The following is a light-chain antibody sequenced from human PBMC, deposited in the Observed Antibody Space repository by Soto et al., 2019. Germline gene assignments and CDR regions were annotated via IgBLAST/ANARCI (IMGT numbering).Light chain of an antibody. J-gene: IGKJ4*01. CDR3: QQYNDWPLT. CDR1: QSVSSN. Sequence: EVVMTQSPGTLSVSPGEGATLSCRASQSVSSNLAWYQQKPGQAPWLLIYGASTRATGIPARFSGSGSGTEFTLTINSLQSEDFAVYYCQQYNDWPLTFGRGTKVEIK. CDR2: GAS. V-gene: IGKV3-15*01.